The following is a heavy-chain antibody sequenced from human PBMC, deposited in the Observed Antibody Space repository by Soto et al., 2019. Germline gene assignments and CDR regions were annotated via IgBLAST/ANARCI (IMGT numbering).Heavy chain of an antibody. CDR3: ARFYDSSGFDP. CDR1: GFTFSSYS. V-gene: IGHV3-21*01. CDR2: ISSSSSYI. J-gene: IGHJ5*02. D-gene: IGHD3-22*01. Sequence: KAVGSLRLSCAASGFTFSSYSMNWVRQAPGKGLEWVSSISSSSSYIYYADSVKGRFTISRDNAKNSLYLQMNSLRAEDTAVYYCARFYDSSGFDPWGQGTLVTVSS.